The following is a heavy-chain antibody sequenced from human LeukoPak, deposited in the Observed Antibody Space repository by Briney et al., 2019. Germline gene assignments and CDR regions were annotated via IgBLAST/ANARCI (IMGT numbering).Heavy chain of an antibody. D-gene: IGHD3-22*01. Sequence: PGRSLRLSCAASVFTFSRYGTHWVRQAPGKGREWVAVIWYDESNKYYADSVKGRFTISRDNSKNTLYLQMNSLRAEDTAVYYCAKCYYHDSSGYCPFDYWGQGTLVTVSS. CDR3: AKCYYHDSSGYCPFDY. V-gene: IGHV3-33*06. CDR2: IWYDESNK. CDR1: VFTFSRYG. J-gene: IGHJ4*01.